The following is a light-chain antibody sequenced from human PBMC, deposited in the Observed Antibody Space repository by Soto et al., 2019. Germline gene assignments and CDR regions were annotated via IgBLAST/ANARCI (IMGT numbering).Light chain of an antibody. Sequence: QSALTQPPSASGSPGPSVTISCTGTSSDVGGYNYVSWYQQYPGRAPKLMIYEVTKRPSGVPDRFSDSKSGNTASLTVSGLQAEDEADYYCSSYAASNNFYFVFGGGTKVTVL. CDR3: SSYAASNNFYFV. J-gene: IGLJ3*02. V-gene: IGLV2-8*01. CDR1: SSDVGGYNY. CDR2: EVT.